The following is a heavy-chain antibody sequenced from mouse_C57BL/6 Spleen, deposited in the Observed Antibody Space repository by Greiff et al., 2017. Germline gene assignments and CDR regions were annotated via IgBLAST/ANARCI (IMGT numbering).Heavy chain of an antibody. J-gene: IGHJ2*01. V-gene: IGHV1-37*01. D-gene: IGHD5-1*01. Sequence: EVKLVESGPELVKPGASVKISCKASGYSFNGYFMNWVKQSHGKSLEWIGRINPYKGDTFNNQKLKGKATLTVDKSSSKAHMELLSLTSEDFAVYYCARHDGSIYNYFDYWGQGTTLTVSS. CDR2: INPYKGDT. CDR1: GYSFNGYF. CDR3: ARHDGSIYNYFDY.